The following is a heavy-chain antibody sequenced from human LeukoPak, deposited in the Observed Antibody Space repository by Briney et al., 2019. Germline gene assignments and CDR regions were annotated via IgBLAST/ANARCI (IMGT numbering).Heavy chain of an antibody. CDR2: ISGSGGST. CDR1: GFTFSSYA. J-gene: IGHJ4*02. CDR3: SKSDWHYEFDY. D-gene: IGHD1-7*01. V-gene: IGHV3-23*01. Sequence: GASLRLSCAASGFTFSSYAISWVRPAPGKGLEWVSAISGSGGSTYYADSLKGRFTISRDNSKNTLYLQMNSLRAEDTAVYYCSKSDWHYEFDYWGQGTLVTVSS.